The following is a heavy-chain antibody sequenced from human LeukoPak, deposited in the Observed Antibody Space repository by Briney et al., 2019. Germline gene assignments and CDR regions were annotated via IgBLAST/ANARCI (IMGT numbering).Heavy chain of an antibody. CDR1: GFTVSSNY. CDR3: ARVKRDGYNPCWVDY. Sequence: PAGGSLRLSCTASGFTVSSNYMSWVRQAPGKGLEWVSVIYSDGSTYYADSVKGRFTISRDNSKNTLYLQMNSLRVEDMATYYCARVKRDGYNPCWVDYWGQGTLVTVSS. CDR2: IYSDGST. J-gene: IGHJ4*02. V-gene: IGHV3-53*01. D-gene: IGHD5-24*01.